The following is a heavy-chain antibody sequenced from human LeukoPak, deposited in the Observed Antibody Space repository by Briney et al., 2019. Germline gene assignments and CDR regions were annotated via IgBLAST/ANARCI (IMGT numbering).Heavy chain of an antibody. V-gene: IGHV3-13*01. D-gene: IGHD4-17*01. CDR1: GLTFSSYD. CDR2: IGTAGDT. CDR3: ARGDGYYYGMDV. J-gene: IGHJ6*02. Sequence: GGSLRLSCAASGLTFSSYDMHWVRQATGKGLEWVSAIGTAGDTYYPGSVKGRFTISRENAKNSLYLQMNSLRAGDTAVYYCARGDGYYYGMDVWGQGTTVTVSS.